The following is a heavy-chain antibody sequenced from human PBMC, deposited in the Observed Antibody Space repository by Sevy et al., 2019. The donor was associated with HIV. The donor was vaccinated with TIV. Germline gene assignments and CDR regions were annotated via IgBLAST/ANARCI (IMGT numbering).Heavy chain of an antibody. CDR2: VSGSSNYI. D-gene: IGHD1-26*01. J-gene: IGHJ4*02. CDR1: GFTFSTYA. Sequence: GGSLRLSCAGSGFTFSTYAMHWVRQAPGKGLEWVSSVSGSSNYIYYAESVKGRFNISRDNAKNTLYLQMNSLRADDTAVYYCARGPPDGSYDYFDYWGQGTLVTVSS. CDR3: ARGPPDGSYDYFDY. V-gene: IGHV3-21*06.